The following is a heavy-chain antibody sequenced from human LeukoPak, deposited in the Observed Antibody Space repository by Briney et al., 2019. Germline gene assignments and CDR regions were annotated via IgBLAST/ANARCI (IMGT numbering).Heavy chain of an antibody. D-gene: IGHD4-17*01. V-gene: IGHV4-59*12. J-gene: IGHJ4*02. CDR3: ASYGLAVTDFDY. CDR2: MYYRGST. CDR1: GGSIGNYC. Sequence: PSETLSLTCTVSGGSIGNYCWSWIRQPPGKGLEWIAYMYYRGSTNYNPSLKSRVTISVDTSKIQFSLKLSSVTAADTAVYYCASYGLAVTDFDYWGQGTLVTVSS.